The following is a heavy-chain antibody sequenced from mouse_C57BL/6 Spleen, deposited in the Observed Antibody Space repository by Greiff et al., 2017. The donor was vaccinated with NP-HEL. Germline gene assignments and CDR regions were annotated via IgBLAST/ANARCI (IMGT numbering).Heavy chain of an antibody. CDR2: INPSTGGT. J-gene: IGHJ3*01. Sequence: EVQLQQSGPELVKPGASVKISCKASGYSFTGYYMNWVKQSPEKSLEWIGEINPSTGGTTYNQKFKAKATLTVDKSYSTAYMQLKSMTSEDSAVYYSARLIYDGYYPFAYWGQGTLVTVSA. V-gene: IGHV1-42*01. D-gene: IGHD2-3*01. CDR3: ARLIYDGYYPFAY. CDR1: GYSFTGYY.